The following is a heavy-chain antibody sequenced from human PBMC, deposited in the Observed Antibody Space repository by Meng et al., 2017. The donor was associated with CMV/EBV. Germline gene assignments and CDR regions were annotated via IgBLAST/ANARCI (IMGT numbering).Heavy chain of an antibody. V-gene: IGHV3-53*01. Sequence: GESLKISCAASGFTVSGNYMSWVRQAPGKGLEWVSVIYSGGSTYYADSVKGRFTISRDNSKNTLYLQMNSRRAEDTAVYYCARDGCSSTNCYGWFDPWGQGTLVTVSS. CDR2: IYSGGST. D-gene: IGHD2-2*01. J-gene: IGHJ5*02. CDR3: ARDGCSSTNCYGWFDP. CDR1: GFTVSGNY.